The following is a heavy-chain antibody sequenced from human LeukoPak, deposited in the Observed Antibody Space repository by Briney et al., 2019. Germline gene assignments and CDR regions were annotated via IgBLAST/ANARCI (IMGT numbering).Heavy chain of an antibody. J-gene: IGHJ4*02. CDR1: GFTFSSYW. CDR3: ARDSGITIFGVGPFDY. V-gene: IGHV3-7*01. D-gene: IGHD3-3*01. CDR2: IKQDGGEK. Sequence: PGGSLRLSCAASGFTFSSYWMSWVRQAPGKGLEWVANIKQDGGEKYYVDSVKGRFTISRGNAKNSLYLQMNSLRAEDTAVYYCARDSGITIFGVGPFDYWGQGTLVTVSS.